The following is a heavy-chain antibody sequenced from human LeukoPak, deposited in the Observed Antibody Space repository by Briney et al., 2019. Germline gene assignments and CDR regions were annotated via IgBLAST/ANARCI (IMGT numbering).Heavy chain of an antibody. CDR3: ARDIHRGAFEM. CDR2: TNWNGGSI. CDR1: GFTFDDYA. J-gene: IGHJ3*02. Sequence: GGSLRLSCPASGFTFDDYAMHWVRQAPGKGLDWVSGTNWNGGSIGYADSVKGRFTISRDNAKNSLYLQMNSLRAEDTAIYYCARDIHRGAFEMWGQGTMVTVSS. V-gene: IGHV3-9*01.